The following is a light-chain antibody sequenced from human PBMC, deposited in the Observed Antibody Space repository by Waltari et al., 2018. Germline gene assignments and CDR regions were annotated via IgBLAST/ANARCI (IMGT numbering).Light chain of an antibody. Sequence: DIQMTQSPSSLSASVGDRVTIPCRASQSISSYLNWYQQKPGKAPNLLIYAASSLQSGVPSRFSGSGSGTDFTLTISSLQPEDFATYYCQQSYSTLWTFGQGTKVEIK. CDR1: QSISSY. V-gene: IGKV1-39*01. J-gene: IGKJ1*01. CDR3: QQSYSTLWT. CDR2: AAS.